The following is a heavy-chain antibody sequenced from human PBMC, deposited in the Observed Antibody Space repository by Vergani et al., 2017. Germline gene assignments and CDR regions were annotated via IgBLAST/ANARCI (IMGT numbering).Heavy chain of an antibody. CDR3: ARGLVLPPLWWAPDYNWFDP. V-gene: IGHV4-34*01. Sequence: QLQLQESGPGLVKPSETLSLTCAVYGGSFSGYYWSWIRQPPGKGLEWIGEINHSGSTNYNPSLKSRVTISVDTSKNQFSLKLSSVTAADTAVYYCARGLVLPPLWWAPDYNWFDPWGQGTLVTVSS. CDR2: INHSGST. D-gene: IGHD4/OR15-4a*01. CDR1: GGSFSGYY. J-gene: IGHJ5*02.